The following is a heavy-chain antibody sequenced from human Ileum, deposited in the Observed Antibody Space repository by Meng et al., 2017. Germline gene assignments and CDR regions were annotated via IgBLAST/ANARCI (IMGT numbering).Heavy chain of an antibody. Sequence: VHLLCAGPEVKKPGASVRVCCKASGYTFGSYGICWVRQAPGQGLEWMGWFVNYVDTYPAPKFQGRVTMTTDTHTNTAFMELRSLTSDDTAVYYCASGTPGRSYCDYWGQGTLVTVSS. D-gene: IGHD2-15*01. CDR1: GYTFGSYG. CDR2: FVNYVDT. CDR3: ASGTPGRSYCDY. V-gene: IGHV1-18*01. J-gene: IGHJ4*02.